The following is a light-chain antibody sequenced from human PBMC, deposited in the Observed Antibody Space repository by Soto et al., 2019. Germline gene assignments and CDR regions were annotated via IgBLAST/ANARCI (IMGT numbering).Light chain of an antibody. J-gene: IGKJ1*01. CDR1: QSISSW. V-gene: IGKV1-5*03. CDR3: QQYNSYSPRT. CDR2: KAS. Sequence: DIQMTQSPSTLSASVGDRVTITCRACQSISSWLAWYQQKPGKAPKLLIYKASSLESGVPSRFSGSGSGTEFTLTISSLQPDDFATYYCQQYNSYSPRTFGQGTKVEIK.